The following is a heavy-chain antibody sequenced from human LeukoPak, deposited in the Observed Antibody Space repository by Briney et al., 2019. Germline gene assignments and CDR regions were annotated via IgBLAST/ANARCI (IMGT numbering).Heavy chain of an antibody. V-gene: IGHV3-21*01. Sequence: GGSLRLSCAASGFTFSSYSMNWVRQAPGKGLEWVSSISSSSSYIYYADSVKGRFTISRDNAKNSLYLQMNSLRAEDTAVYYCARDSLEAYVWGSYRYWFDYWGQGTLVTVSS. CDR1: GFTFSSYS. J-gene: IGHJ4*02. CDR2: ISSSSSYI. D-gene: IGHD3-16*02. CDR3: ARDSLEAYVWGSYRYWFDY.